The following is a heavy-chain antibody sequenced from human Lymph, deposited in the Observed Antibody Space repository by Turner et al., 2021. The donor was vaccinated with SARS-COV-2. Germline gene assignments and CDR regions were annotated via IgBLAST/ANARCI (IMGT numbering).Heavy chain of an antibody. Sequence: EVQRLESGGGLVQHGGTLRLYCAASGFTFSSYAMSWVRQAPGKGLVWVSAISGSGGSTYYADSVKGRFTISRDNSKNTLYLQMNSLRAEDTAVYYCAKEGDTAMVNFDYWGQGTLVTVSS. J-gene: IGHJ4*02. CDR2: ISGSGGST. D-gene: IGHD5-18*01. CDR3: AKEGDTAMVNFDY. CDR1: GFTFSSYA. V-gene: IGHV3-23*01.